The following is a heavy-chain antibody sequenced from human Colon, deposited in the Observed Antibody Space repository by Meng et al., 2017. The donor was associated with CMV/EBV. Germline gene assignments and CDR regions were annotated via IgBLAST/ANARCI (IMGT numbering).Heavy chain of an antibody. CDR3: ASLYYYYGMDV. CDR1: GGSFSGYY. J-gene: IGHJ6*02. CDR2: INHSGST. Sequence: GSLRLSCAVYGGSFSGYYWSWIRQPPGKGLEWIGEINHSGSTNYNPSLKSRVTISVDTSKNQFPLKLSSVTAADTAVYYCASLYYYYGMDVWGQGTTVTVSS. V-gene: IGHV4-34*01.